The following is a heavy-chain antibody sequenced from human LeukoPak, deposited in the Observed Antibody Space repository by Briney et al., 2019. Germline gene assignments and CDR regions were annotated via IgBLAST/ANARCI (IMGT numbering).Heavy chain of an antibody. J-gene: IGHJ4*02. D-gene: IGHD3-22*01. CDR3: ARDLYYFDNSGPTLDDY. V-gene: IGHV3-21*01. CDR1: GFTFSIYH. CDR2: ITSSSSDI. Sequence: GGSLRLSCAASGFTFSIYHMTWVRQAPGKGLEWVSSITSSSSDIYYADSVKGRFTISRDNAKNSLYLQMNSLRVEDTAVYYCARDLYYFDNSGPTLDDYWGQGTLVTVSS.